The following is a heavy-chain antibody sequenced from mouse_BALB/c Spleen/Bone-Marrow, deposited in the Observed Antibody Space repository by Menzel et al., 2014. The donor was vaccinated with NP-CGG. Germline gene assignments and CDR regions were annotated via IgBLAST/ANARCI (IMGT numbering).Heavy chain of an antibody. J-gene: IGHJ4*01. V-gene: IGHV14-3*02. CDR1: GFNIKDTY. Sequence: VQLKESGAELVKPGASVKLSCTASGFNIKDTYMHWVKQRPEQGLEWIGRIDPANGNTKYDPKFQGKATITADTSSNTAYLQLSSLTPEDTAVYYCARYGNYCYAMDYWGQGTSVTVSS. D-gene: IGHD2-1*01. CDR3: ARYGNYCYAMDY. CDR2: IDPANGNT.